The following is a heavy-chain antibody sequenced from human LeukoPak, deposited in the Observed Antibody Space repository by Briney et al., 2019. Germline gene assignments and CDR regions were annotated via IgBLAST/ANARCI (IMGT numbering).Heavy chain of an antibody. CDR2: IYSCGTT. D-gene: IGHD4-17*01. CDR1: GDSINSYF. V-gene: IGHV4-59*01. J-gene: IGHJ3*01. Sequence: PSETLSLTCTVSGDSINSYFWGWIRQPPGKGLEWIGYIYSCGTTAYNPSLENRLTMSTDTSKNQFSLTLSSLTAADTAVYFCARVTRSHDAFDVWGQPIMVTVSS. CDR3: ARVTRSHDAFDV.